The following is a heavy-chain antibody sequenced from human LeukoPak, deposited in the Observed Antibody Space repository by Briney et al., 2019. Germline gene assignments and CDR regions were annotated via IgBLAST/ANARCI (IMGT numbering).Heavy chain of an antibody. CDR3: AKEITTGYSSVPDAFDI. CDR1: GFTFSSYA. V-gene: IGHV3-23*01. J-gene: IGHJ3*02. Sequence: GGSLRLSCAASGFTFSSYAMSWVRQAPGKGLEWVSAISGSGGSTYYADSVKGRFTISRDNSKNTLYLQMNSLRAEDTAVYYCAKEITTGYSSVPDAFDIWGQGTMVTVSS. CDR2: ISGSGGST. D-gene: IGHD6-19*01.